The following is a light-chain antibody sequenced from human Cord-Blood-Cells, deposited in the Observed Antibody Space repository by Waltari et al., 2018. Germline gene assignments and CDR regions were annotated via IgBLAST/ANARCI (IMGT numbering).Light chain of an antibody. CDR2: DAS. Sequence: EIVLTQSPATLSLSPGERATLSCRASQSVSSYLAWYQQKPGQAPRLLIYDASNRATVIPARFSGSGSGTDFTLTISSLEPEDFAVYYCQQRSNWPWTFGPGTKVDIK. CDR3: QQRSNWPWT. CDR1: QSVSSY. J-gene: IGKJ3*01. V-gene: IGKV3-11*01.